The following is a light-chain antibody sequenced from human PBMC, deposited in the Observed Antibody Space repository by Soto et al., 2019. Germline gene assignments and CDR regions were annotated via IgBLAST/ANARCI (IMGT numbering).Light chain of an antibody. CDR2: EVN. V-gene: IGLV2-8*01. CDR1: SSDVGGYNY. J-gene: IGLJ1*01. Sequence: QSAQTQPPSAPGSPGQGVAISRTGTSSDVGGYNYVSWYQQHPGKAPKLMIYEVNKRPSGVPDRFSGSKSGNTASLTVSGLQAEDEAHYYCSSYAGSTNVFGTGTKVTVL. CDR3: SSYAGSTNV.